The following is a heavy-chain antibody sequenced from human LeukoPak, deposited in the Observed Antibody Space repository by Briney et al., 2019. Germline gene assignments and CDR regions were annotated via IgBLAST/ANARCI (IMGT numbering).Heavy chain of an antibody. CDR2: IYSGGST. V-gene: IGHV3-53*01. D-gene: IGHD3-3*01. J-gene: IGHJ4*02. CDR1: GFTVSSNY. CDR3: ARVWRGHYFDY. Sequence: GGSLGLSCAASGFTVSSNYMSWVRQAPGKGLEWVSVIYSGGSTYYADSVKGRFTISRDNSKNTLYLQMNSLRAEDTAVYYCARVWRGHYFDYWGQGTLVTVSS.